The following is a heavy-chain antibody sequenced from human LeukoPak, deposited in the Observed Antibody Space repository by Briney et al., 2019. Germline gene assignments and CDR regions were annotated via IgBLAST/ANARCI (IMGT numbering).Heavy chain of an antibody. CDR2: IYSGGST. J-gene: IGHJ4*02. CDR3: ARDSVDFWSVDY. V-gene: IGHV3-66*01. CDR1: GFTVSSNY. Sequence: PGGSLRLSCAASGFTVSSNYMSWVRQAPGKGLEWVSVIYSGGSTYYADSVKGRFTISRDNSKNTLYLQMNSLRAEDTAVYYCARDSVDFWSVDYWGQGTLVTVSS. D-gene: IGHD3-3*01.